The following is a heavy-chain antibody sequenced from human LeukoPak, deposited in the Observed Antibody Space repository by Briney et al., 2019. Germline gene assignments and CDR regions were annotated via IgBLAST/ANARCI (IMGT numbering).Heavy chain of an antibody. CDR3: AKGSYYDSSGSFYFDY. CDR1: GFTFSSYA. J-gene: IGHJ4*02. Sequence: GGSLRLSCAASGFTFSSYAMSWVRQAPGKGLEWVSGISGSGDNTYYADSVKGRFTISRDNSKNTLYVQVNSLGTEDTAAYCCAKGSYYDSSGSFYFDYWGQGTLVTVSS. V-gene: IGHV3-23*01. D-gene: IGHD3-22*01. CDR2: ISGSGDNT.